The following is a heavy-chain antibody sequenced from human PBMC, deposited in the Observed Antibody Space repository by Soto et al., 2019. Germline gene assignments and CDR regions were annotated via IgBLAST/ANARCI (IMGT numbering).Heavy chain of an antibody. Sequence: GGALVVCCAASGFTVSNKYMNWVRQAPGKGLALVSIIYSGGSTYYADSVQGRFTISRDNSKNTLFLQMSSLGAEDTAVYYCAGEGGGVYCSGGSCYGRYFDFWGQGTRVTVSS. CDR2: IYSGGST. CDR3: AGEGGGVYCSGGSCYGRYFDF. CDR1: GFTVSNKY. J-gene: IGHJ4*02. V-gene: IGHV3-53*01. D-gene: IGHD2-15*01.